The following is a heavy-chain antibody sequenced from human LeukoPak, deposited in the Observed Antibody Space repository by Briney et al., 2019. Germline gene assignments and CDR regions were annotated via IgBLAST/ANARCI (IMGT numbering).Heavy chain of an antibody. CDR1: GYTFINYY. Sequence: GASVKVSCKASGYTFINYYMHWVRQAPGQGLEWMGIINPRGGSTSYAQKFQGRVTMTRDTSTSTVYMEMSSLRSDDTAVYYCAKLFPKGRTASPGDYWGQGTLVTVSS. CDR3: AKLFPKGRTASPGDY. D-gene: IGHD1/OR15-1a*01. J-gene: IGHJ4*02. CDR2: INPRGGST. V-gene: IGHV1-46*01.